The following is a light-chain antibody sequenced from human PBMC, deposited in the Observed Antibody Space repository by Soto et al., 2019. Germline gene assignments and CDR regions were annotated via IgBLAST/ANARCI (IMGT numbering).Light chain of an antibody. CDR1: SSDVGGYNY. CDR2: DVS. CDR3: SSYTSSSTRV. Sequence: QSALTQPASVSGSPGQSITISCTGTSSDVGGYNYVSWYQQHPGKAPKLMMYDVSNRPSGVSNRFSGSKSGNTASLTISGLQAEDEAYYYCSSYTSSSTRVFGGGTKLTVL. V-gene: IGLV2-14*01. J-gene: IGLJ2*01.